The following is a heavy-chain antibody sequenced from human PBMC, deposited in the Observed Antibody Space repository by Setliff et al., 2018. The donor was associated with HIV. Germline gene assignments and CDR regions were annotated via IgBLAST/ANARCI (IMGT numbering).Heavy chain of an antibody. CDR2: INPNSGGT. Sequence: ASVKVSCKASGYTFTGDYMHWVRQAPGQGLEWMGRINPNSGGTNYAQKFQGRVTMTRAPSIRTASLELRTLRSDDTAVSSFARLGPGSSRVDPRG. J-gene: IGHJ5*02. D-gene: IGHD3-10*01. CDR3: ARLGPGSSRVDP. CDR1: GYTFTGDY. V-gene: IGHV1-2*06.